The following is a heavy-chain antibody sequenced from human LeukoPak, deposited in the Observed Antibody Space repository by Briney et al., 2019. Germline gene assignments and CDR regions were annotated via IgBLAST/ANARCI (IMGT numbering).Heavy chain of an antibody. CDR3: AKDGSSGDFWSGYSRRSYYYYMDV. CDR2: ISSSSSYI. V-gene: IGHV3-21*01. Sequence: GGSLRLSCAASGFTFSSYSMNWVRQAPGKGLEWVSSISSSSSYIYYADSVKGRFTISRDNAKNSLYLQMNSLRAEDTAVYYCAKDGSSGDFWSGYSRRSYYYYMDVWGKGTTVTVSS. J-gene: IGHJ6*03. CDR1: GFTFSSYS. D-gene: IGHD3-3*01.